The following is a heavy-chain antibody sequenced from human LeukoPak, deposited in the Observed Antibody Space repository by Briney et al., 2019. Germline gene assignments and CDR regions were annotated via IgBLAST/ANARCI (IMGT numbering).Heavy chain of an antibody. Sequence: ESLKISFKGSGYSFTNYWIAWVRQMPGKGLEWMGIIYPDDSDTRYSPSFQGQVTISADKSISTAYLQWSSPKASDTAMYYCARIWLRAFDIWGQGTMVTVSS. CDR2: IYPDDSDT. CDR1: GYSFTNYW. J-gene: IGHJ3*02. CDR3: ARIWLRAFDI. V-gene: IGHV5-51*01. D-gene: IGHD3-16*01.